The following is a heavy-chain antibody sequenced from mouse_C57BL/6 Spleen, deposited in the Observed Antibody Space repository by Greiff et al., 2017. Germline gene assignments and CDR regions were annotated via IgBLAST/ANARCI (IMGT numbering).Heavy chain of an antibody. CDR1: GYSFTGYY. CDR2: INPSTGGT. V-gene: IGHV1-42*01. Sequence: EVQLQQSGPELVKPGASVKISCKASGYSFTGYYMNWVKQSPEKSLEWIGEINPSTGGTTYNQKFKAKATLAVDKSSSTADMQLKSLTSEDSAVYYCARMEGYFDYWGQGTTLTVSS. CDR3: ARMEGYFDY. J-gene: IGHJ2*01.